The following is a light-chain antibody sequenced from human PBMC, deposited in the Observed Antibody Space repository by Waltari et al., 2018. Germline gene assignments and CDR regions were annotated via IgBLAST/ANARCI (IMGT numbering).Light chain of an antibody. CDR2: DVT. CDR3: SSYTGSTTYV. V-gene: IGLV2-14*01. J-gene: IGLJ1*01. CDR1: RSDVGAYNY. Sequence: QPALTQPASVSGSPGQSITISCTGTRSDVGAYNYVSWYQQYPGKVPNLFIFDVTTRPQGRSTCLSGSKSGSTASLTISGLQAEDEADYFCSSYTGSTTYVFGTGTKVTVL.